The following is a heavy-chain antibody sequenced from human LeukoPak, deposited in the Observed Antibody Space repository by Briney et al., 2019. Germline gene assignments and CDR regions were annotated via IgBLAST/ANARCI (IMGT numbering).Heavy chain of an antibody. D-gene: IGHD1-26*01. CDR1: GFTFHSHE. CDR3: SRDGTVAAGPFDP. J-gene: IGHJ5*02. V-gene: IGHV3-48*03. CDR2: ISSSGITI. Sequence: QPGGSLRLSCAASGFTFHSHEMNWVRQAPGKGLEWVSSISSSGITIYYADSVKGRFTISRDNAKNSLYLQMNSLTAEDTAVYYWSRDGTVAAGPFDPWGGGTLVTVSS.